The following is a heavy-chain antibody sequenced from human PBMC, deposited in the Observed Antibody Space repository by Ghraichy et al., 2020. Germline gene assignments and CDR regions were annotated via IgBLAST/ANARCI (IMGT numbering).Heavy chain of an antibody. D-gene: IGHD6-13*01. Sequence: GGSLRLSCAASGFTFSSYWMHWVRQAPGKGLVWVSRINSDGSSTSYADSVKGRFTISRDNAKNTLYLQMNSLRAEDTAVYYCARDWEEHSSSWYIFLGYYYGMDVWGQGTTVTVSS. J-gene: IGHJ6*02. CDR2: INSDGSST. V-gene: IGHV3-74*01. CDR3: ARDWEEHSSSWYIFLGYYYGMDV. CDR1: GFTFSSYW.